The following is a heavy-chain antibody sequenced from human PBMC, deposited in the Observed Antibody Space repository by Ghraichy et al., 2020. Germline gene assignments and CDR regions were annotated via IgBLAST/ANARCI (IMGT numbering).Heavy chain of an antibody. V-gene: IGHV4-59*08. D-gene: IGHD5-18*01. CDR1: GGSISSYY. CDR3: ARHEGYSYAHYYYGMDV. J-gene: IGHJ6*02. Sequence: SQTLSLTCTVSGGSISSYYWSWIRQPPGKGLEWIGYIYYSGSTNYNPSLKSRVTISVDTSKNQFSLKLSSVTAADTAVYYCARHEGYSYAHYYYGMDVWGQGTTVTVSS. CDR2: IYYSGST.